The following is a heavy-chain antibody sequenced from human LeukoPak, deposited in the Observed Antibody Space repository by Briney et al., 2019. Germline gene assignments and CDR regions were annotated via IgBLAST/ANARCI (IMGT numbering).Heavy chain of an antibody. D-gene: IGHD3-22*01. V-gene: IGHV1-69*01. J-gene: IGHJ4*02. CDR3: ARVEGGYYYDSSGYDY. CDR2: IIPIFGTA. Sequence: GSSVKVSCKASGGTFSSYAISWVRQAPGQGLEWMGGIIPIFGTANYAQKFQGRVTITADESTSTAYMELSSLRSEDTAVYYCARVEGGYYYDSSGYDYWGQGTLVTVSS. CDR1: GGTFSSYA.